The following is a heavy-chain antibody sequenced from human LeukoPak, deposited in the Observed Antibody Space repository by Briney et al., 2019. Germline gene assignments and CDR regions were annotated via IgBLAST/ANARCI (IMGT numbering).Heavy chain of an antibody. CDR1: GFTFSNAW. V-gene: IGHV3-15*01. D-gene: IGHD1/OR15-1a*01. J-gene: IGHJ4*02. CDR3: TTRYNWNNGVTFDY. CDR2: IKSKTDGGTT. Sequence: NPGGSLRLFCAASGFTFSNAWMSWVRQAPGKGLEWVGRIKSKTDGGTTDYAAPVKGRFTISRDDSKNTLYLQMNSLKTEDTAVYYCTTRYNWNNGVTFDYWGQGTLVTVSS.